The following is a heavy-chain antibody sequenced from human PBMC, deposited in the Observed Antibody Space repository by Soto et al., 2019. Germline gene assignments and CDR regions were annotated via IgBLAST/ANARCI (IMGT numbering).Heavy chain of an antibody. V-gene: IGHV3-30*18. Sequence: GWSLRLSFSASGFTFISYGMHWVRQSPGKGLEWVAVISYDGSNKYYADSVKGRFTISRDNSKNTLYLQMNSLRAEDTAVYYCAKDLYSGSSHPDYWGRGTLVTVSS. J-gene: IGHJ4*02. D-gene: IGHD1-26*01. CDR3: AKDLYSGSSHPDY. CDR2: ISYDGSNK. CDR1: GFTFISYG.